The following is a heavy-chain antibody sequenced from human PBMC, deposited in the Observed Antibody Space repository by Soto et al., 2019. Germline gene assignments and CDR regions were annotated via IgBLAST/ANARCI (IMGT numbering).Heavy chain of an antibody. V-gene: IGHV3-9*01. CDR3: GKEPNRNYYGSGSFDY. CDR1: GFTFDDYA. J-gene: IGHJ4*02. Sequence: EVQLVESGGGLVQPGRSLRLSCAASGFTFDDYAMHWVRQAPGKGLEWVSGISWNSGSIGYADSVKGRFTLSRDNAKNSLDLQMNSLRAEDTALYYCGKEPNRNYYGSGSFDYWGQGTLVTVSS. D-gene: IGHD3-10*01. CDR2: ISWNSGSI.